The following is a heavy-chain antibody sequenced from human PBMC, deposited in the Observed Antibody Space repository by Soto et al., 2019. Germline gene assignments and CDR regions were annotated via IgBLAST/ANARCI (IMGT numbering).Heavy chain of an antibody. CDR1: GDSINSDKYY. CDR2: IYYRGNT. D-gene: IGHD3-9*01. J-gene: IGHJ4*02. V-gene: IGHV4-39*01. Sequence: QLQLQESGPGLVKPSETLSLTCSVSGDSINSDKYYWGWIRQPPGKGLEWIGSIYYRGNTYYNPSLQTRVTISLDKSNSQFSLKLNSVTAADSAVYFCARLEGLATISYSFDFWGQGALVTVSS. CDR3: ARLEGLATISYSFDF.